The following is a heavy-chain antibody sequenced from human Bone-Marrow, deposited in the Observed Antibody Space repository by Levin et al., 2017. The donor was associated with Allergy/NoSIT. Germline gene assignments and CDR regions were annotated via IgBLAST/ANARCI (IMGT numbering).Heavy chain of an antibody. CDR3: AKALLPRHDFGSARNFHYYYMDG. Sequence: GASVKVSCRASGGTFSSDAISWVRQAPGQGLEWMGGIIPMFGSPKYAQKFQGRVTITADRSTTTAYMELSSLSSEDTAMYYCAKALLPRHDFGSARNFHYYYMDGWGKGTTVTVSS. CDR2: IIPMFGSP. J-gene: IGHJ6*03. CDR1: GGTFSSDA. V-gene: IGHV1-69*06. D-gene: IGHD3-10*01.